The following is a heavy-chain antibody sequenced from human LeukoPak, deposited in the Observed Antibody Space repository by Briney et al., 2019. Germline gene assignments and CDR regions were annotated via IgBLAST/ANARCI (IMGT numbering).Heavy chain of an antibody. CDR2: IYYSGST. J-gene: IGHJ6*03. CDR1: GGSISSYY. CDR3: ARVLGSHSRERYCSSTSCSLYYYYYMDV. Sequence: SETLSLTCTVSGGSISSYYWSWIRQPPGKGLEWLGYIYYSGSTNYNPSLKSRVTISVDTSKNQFSLKLSSVTAADTAVYYCARVLGSHSRERYCSSTSCSLYYYYYMDVWGKGTTVTVSS. D-gene: IGHD2-2*01. V-gene: IGHV4-59*01.